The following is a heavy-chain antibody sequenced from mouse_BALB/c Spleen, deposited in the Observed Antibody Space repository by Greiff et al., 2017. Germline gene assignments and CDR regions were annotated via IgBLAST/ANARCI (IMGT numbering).Heavy chain of an antibody. D-gene: IGHD2-4*01. Sequence: VHVKQSGPELVKPGASVKMSCKASGYTFTSYVMHWVKQKPGQGLEWIGYINPYNDGTKYNEKFKGKATLTSDKSSSTAYMELSSLTSEDSAVYYCARGYYDYDDYYAMDYWGQGTSVTVSS. CDR3: ARGYYDYDDYYAMDY. CDR1: GYTFTSYV. J-gene: IGHJ4*01. V-gene: IGHV1-14*01. CDR2: INPYNDGT.